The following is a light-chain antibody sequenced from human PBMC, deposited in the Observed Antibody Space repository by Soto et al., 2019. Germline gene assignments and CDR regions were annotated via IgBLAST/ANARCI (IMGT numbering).Light chain of an antibody. Sequence: QSVLTQSPSASASLGASVKLTCTLSSGHSNYAIAWHQQQPETGPRYLMKVNSGGSHIKGDGIPDRFSGSSSGAERYLFISSLQSEDEADYYCQTWGTGSANVVFGGGTQLTVL. J-gene: IGLJ7*01. CDR2: VNSGGSH. CDR1: SGHSNYA. CDR3: QTWGTGSANVV. V-gene: IGLV4-69*01.